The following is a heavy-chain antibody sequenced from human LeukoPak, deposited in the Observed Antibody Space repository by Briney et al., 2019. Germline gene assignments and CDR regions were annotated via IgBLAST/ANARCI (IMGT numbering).Heavy chain of an antibody. CDR1: GISSNN. CDR2: INVNSRTT. CDR3: ATDDFYGSLPV. Sequence: GGSLRLSCGGSGISSNNMSWFRQSPGKGLDWLSYINVNSRTTYYADSVKGRFTISRDNAKSSLYLQMNSLQVEDTAIYYCATDDFYGSLPVRGQGTLVTVSS. D-gene: IGHD2-15*01. V-gene: IGHV3-48*04. J-gene: IGHJ3*01.